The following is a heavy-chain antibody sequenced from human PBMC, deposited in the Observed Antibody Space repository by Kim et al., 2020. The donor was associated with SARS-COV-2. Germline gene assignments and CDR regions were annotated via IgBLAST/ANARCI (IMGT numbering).Heavy chain of an antibody. J-gene: IGHJ5*02. V-gene: IGHV4-61*01. CDR2: IYYSGST. CDR1: GGSVSSGSYY. Sequence: SETLSLTCTVSGGSVSSGSYYWSWIRQPPGKGLEWIGYIYYSGSTNYNPSLKSRVTISVDTSKNQFSLKLSSVTAADTAVYYCARESQKIQYYYDSSWFDPWGQGTLVTVSS. CDR3: ARESQKIQYYYDSSWFDP. D-gene: IGHD3-22*01.